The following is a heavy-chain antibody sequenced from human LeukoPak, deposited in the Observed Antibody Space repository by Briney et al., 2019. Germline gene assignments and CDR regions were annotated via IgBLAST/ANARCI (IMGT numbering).Heavy chain of an antibody. CDR1: GFTVSDHY. J-gene: IGHJ4*02. D-gene: IGHD5-18*01. CDR2: IYSDGIT. V-gene: IGHV3-66*02. CDR3: ARDPGFSYGLDY. Sequence: GGSLRLSCAASGFTVSDHYMSWVRQAPGKGLEWASIIYSDGITHYADSVKGRFTISRDNSKNTVYLQMNSLRPEDTAIYYCARDPGFSYGLDYWGQGTLVTVSS.